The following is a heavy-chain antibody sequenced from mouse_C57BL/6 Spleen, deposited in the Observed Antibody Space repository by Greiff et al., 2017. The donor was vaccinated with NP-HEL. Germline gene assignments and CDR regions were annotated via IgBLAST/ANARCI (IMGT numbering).Heavy chain of an antibody. J-gene: IGHJ2*01. CDR1: GFNIKDDY. D-gene: IGHD2-4*01. CDR2: IDPENGDT. Sequence: EVQLQQSGAELVRPGASVKLSCTASGFNIKDDYMHWVKQRPEQGLEWIGWIDPENGDTEYASKFQGKATITADTSSNTAYLQLSSLTSEDTAVYYCTTLITTIFDYWGQGTTLTDSS. V-gene: IGHV14-4*01. CDR3: TTLITTIFDY.